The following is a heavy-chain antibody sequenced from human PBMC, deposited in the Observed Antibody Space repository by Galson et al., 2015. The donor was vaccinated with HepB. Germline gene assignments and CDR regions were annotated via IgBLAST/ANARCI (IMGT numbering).Heavy chain of an antibody. V-gene: IGHV1-18*01. D-gene: IGHD2-2*01. CDR3: ARVGHYCSSTSCRRDFDY. J-gene: IGHJ4*02. CDR2: ISAYNGNT. Sequence: SVKVSCKASGYTFTSYGISWVRQAPGQGLEWMGWISAYNGNTNYAQKLQGRVTMTTDTSTSTAYMELRSLRSDDTAVYYCARVGHYCSSTSCRRDFDYWGQGTLVTVSS. CDR1: GYTFTSYG.